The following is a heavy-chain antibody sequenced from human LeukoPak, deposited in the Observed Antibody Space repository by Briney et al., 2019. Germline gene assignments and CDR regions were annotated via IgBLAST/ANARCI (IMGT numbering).Heavy chain of an antibody. CDR2: VYTTGST. D-gene: IGHD2-2*01. CDR1: GGSISSYY. CDR3: ARREQYQLLPPNWFDP. J-gene: IGHJ5*02. V-gene: IGHV4-4*07. Sequence: PSETLSLTCTVSGGSISSYYWSWIRQPAGKGLEWIGRVYTTGSTNYNPSLKSRVTISVDTSKNQFSLKLSSVTAADTAVYYCARREQYQLLPPNWFDPWGQGTLVTVSS.